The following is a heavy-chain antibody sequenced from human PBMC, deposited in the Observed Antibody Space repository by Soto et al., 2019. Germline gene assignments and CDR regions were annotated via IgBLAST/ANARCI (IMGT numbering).Heavy chain of an antibody. CDR3: AREVIAPRDADGFDL. CDR2: ILYTGSA. D-gene: IGHD2-21*01. CDR1: GGSIRNDNYL. V-gene: IGHV4-31*03. J-gene: IGHJ3*01. Sequence: QVQLQESGPGLVKPSQTLSLTCTVSGGSIRNDNYLWDWVRQLPGKGLEWIGYILYTGSASYNPSLIGRVTLLVDTTKNQFSMNLNSVTAADTATYYCAREVIAPRDADGFDLWGQGTMVTVSS.